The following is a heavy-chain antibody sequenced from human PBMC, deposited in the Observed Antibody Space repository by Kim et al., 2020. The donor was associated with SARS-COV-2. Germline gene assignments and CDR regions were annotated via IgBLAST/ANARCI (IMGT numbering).Heavy chain of an antibody. D-gene: IGHD6-19*01. V-gene: IGHV3-11*01. Sequence: GGSLRLSCAASGFTFSDYYMSWIRQAPGKGLEWVSYISSSGSTIYYADSVKGRFTISRDNAKNSLYLQMNSLRAEDTAVYYCARDGGSGWYVSYYYYGMDVWGQWTTVPVSP. CDR3: ARDGGSGWYVSYYYYGMDV. J-gene: IGHJ6*01. CDR2: ISSSGSTI. CDR1: GFTFSDYY.